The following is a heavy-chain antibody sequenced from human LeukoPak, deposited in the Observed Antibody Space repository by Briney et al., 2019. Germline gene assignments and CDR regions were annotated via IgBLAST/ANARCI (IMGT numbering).Heavy chain of an antibody. V-gene: IGHV4-39*01. CDR1: GVSISSMSYY. CDR2: NYYSGGT. Sequence: SETLSLTCNVSGVSISSMSYYWGWIRQPPGKGLEWIGSNYYSGGTDYNPSLKSRVTISVDTSKNQFSLKLTSVTAADTAVYYCASRYYSHYYMDVWGKGTTVIVSS. J-gene: IGHJ6*03. CDR3: ASRYYSHYYMDV.